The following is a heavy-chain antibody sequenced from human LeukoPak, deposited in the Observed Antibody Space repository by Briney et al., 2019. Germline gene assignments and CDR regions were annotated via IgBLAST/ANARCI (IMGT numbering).Heavy chain of an antibody. V-gene: IGHV3-48*03. D-gene: IGHD6-19*01. CDR3: ARARSSGWYGVDAFDI. CDR2: ISSSGSNI. J-gene: IGHJ3*02. Sequence: GGSMRLSCAVSGFTFSSFEMDWVRQAPGKGMGWVSYISSSGSNIFYGDSVEGRFTISRHNAKQSLYPQMTGQRAEDTAVYYCARARSSGWYGVDAFDIWGQGTMVTVSS. CDR1: GFTFSSFE.